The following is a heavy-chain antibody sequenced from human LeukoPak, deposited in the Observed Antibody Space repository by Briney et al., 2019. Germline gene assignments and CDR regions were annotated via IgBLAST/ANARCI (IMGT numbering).Heavy chain of an antibody. D-gene: IGHD4-23*01. V-gene: IGHV1-2*06. CDR2: INPNSGDT. J-gene: IGHJ4*02. CDR1: GYTFTAYY. Sequence: SVKVSCKASGYTFTAYYMHWVRQAPGQGLEWMGRINPNSGDTIYAQNFQGRVTVTRDTSISTAYMELSRLRSDDTAVYYCACWGGGNQGHWGQGTLVTVSS. CDR3: ACWGGGNQGH.